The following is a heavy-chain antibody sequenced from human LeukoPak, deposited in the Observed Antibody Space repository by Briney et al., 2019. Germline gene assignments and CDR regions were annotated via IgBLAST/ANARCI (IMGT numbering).Heavy chain of an antibody. V-gene: IGHV3-7*01. J-gene: IGHJ4*02. CDR1: GLAFSKLW. Sequence: TGGSLRPSCATSGLAFSKLWMSWVRQAPGKGLEWVANIKEDGGEKYYVDSVKGRFTISRDNSKNSVFLQMSSLRAEDTAIYYCAKGHYTSAWGQGALVTVSS. D-gene: IGHD3-10*01. CDR3: AKGHYTSA. CDR2: IKEDGGEK.